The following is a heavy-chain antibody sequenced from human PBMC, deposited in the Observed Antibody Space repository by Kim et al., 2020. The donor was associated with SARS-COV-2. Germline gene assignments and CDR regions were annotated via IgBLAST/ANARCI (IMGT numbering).Heavy chain of an antibody. CDR3: ARDTGLYCSSTSCYRVGAFDI. D-gene: IGHD2-2*02. J-gene: IGHJ3*02. Sequence: SETLSLTCTVSGGSISSYYWSWIRQPPGKGLEWIGYIYYSGSTNYNPSLKSRVTISVDTSKNQFSLKLSSVTAADTAVYYCARDTGLYCSSTSCYRVGAFDIWGQGTMVTVSS. V-gene: IGHV4-59*13. CDR1: GGSISSYY. CDR2: IYYSGST.